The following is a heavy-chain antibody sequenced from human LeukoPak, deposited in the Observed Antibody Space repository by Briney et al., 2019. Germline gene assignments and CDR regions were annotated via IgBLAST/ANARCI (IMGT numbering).Heavy chain of an antibody. Sequence: GRSLRLSCAASGFTFTDWYMSWIRQPPGKRLEWGSAISGSGSSTYYADSVKGRFTISRDNSKNTLYLQMNSLRAEDTAVYYCAKDEDGYSYGYYFDYWGQGTLVTVSS. J-gene: IGHJ4*02. CDR2: ISGSGSST. V-gene: IGHV3-23*01. CDR1: GFTFTDWY. D-gene: IGHD5-18*01. CDR3: AKDEDGYSYGYYFDY.